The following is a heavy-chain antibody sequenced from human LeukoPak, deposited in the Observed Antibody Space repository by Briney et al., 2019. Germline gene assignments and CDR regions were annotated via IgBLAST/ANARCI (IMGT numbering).Heavy chain of an antibody. V-gene: IGHV1-3*01. CDR1: GYTITSYA. D-gene: IGHD6-13*01. Sequence: GASVTVSCKASGYTITSYAMHWVRQAPGQRLEWMGWINAGNGNTKYSQKFQGRVTITRDTSASTAYMELSSLRSEDTAVYYCAGSIAAAGSSGLDYWGQGTLVTVSS. CDR2: INAGNGNT. CDR3: AGSIAAAGSSGLDY. J-gene: IGHJ4*02.